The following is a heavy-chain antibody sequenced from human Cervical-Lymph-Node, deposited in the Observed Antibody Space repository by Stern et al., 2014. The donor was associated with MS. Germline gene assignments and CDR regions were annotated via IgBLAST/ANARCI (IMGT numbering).Heavy chain of an antibody. CDR3: ATTRWDLFTWNWFDP. J-gene: IGHJ5*02. V-gene: IGHV4-61*02. Sequence: VQLVESGPGLVKHSQTLSLTCTVSGGSISSSGYYWSWIRQPADKGLEWIGRIHDSGSTYYNPSLKSRVTISMDTAKNQFSLKLTSVTAADTAVYYCATTRWDLFTWNWFDPWGQGTLVTVSS. CDR1: GGSISSSGYY. D-gene: IGHD1-26*01. CDR2: IHDSGST.